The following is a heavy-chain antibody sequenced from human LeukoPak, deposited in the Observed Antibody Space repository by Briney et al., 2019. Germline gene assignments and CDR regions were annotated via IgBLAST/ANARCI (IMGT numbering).Heavy chain of an antibody. Sequence: SVKVSCTASGGTFGSYAISWVRQAPGQGLEWMGGIIPIFGTANYARKFQGRVTITADESTSTAYMELSSLSSEDTAVYYCASAPERDTAMVTIDYYYGMDVWGQGTTVTVSS. CDR1: GGTFGSYA. CDR3: ASAPERDTAMVTIDYYYGMDV. D-gene: IGHD5-18*01. V-gene: IGHV1-69*13. CDR2: IIPIFGTA. J-gene: IGHJ6*02.